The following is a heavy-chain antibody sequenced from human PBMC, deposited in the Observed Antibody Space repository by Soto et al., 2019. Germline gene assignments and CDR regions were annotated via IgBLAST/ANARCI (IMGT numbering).Heavy chain of an antibody. J-gene: IGHJ4*02. Sequence: QVQLQESGPGLVKPSETLSLTCTVSGGSISSYYWSWIRQPPGKGLEWIGYIYYSGSTNYNPSLKSRLTISVDTSKNQFSLKLSSVTAADTAVYYCARRHSVFDYWGQGTLVTVSS. CDR2: IYYSGST. V-gene: IGHV4-59*08. CDR1: GGSISSYY. CDR3: ARRHSVFDY. D-gene: IGHD2-21*01.